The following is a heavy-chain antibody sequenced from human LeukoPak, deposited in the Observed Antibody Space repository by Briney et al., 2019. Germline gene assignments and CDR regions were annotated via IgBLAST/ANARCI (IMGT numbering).Heavy chain of an antibody. CDR3: ARPSGYYYKLDAFDI. J-gene: IGHJ3*02. V-gene: IGHV1-8*03. CDR1: GYTFTNYD. CDR2: MNPNSGNT. Sequence: ASVKVSCKASGYTFTNYDINWVRQATGQGLEWMGWMNPNSGNTGYAQKFQGRVTITRNTSISTAYMELSSLRSEDTAVYYCARPSGYYYKLDAFDIWGQGTMVTVSS. D-gene: IGHD3-22*01.